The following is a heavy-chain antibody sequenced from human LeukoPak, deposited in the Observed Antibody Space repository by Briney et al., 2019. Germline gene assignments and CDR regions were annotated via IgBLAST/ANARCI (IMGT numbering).Heavy chain of an antibody. V-gene: IGHV1-2*02. J-gene: IGHJ4*02. CDR2: INPNSGGT. CDR3: ARVRRDGYNFFDY. CDR1: GYTFTGYY. Sequence: GASVKVSCKASGYTFTGYYMHWVRQAPGQGVEWMGWINPNSGGTNYAQKFQGRVTMTRDTSISTAYMELSRLRSDDTAVYYCARVRRDGYNFFDYWGQGTLVTVSS. D-gene: IGHD5-24*01.